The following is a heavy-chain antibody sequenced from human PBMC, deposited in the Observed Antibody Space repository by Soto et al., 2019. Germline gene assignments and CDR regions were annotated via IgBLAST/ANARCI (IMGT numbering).Heavy chain of an antibody. D-gene: IGHD6-13*01. Sequence: EVQLLESGGGLVQPGGSLRLSCAASGFTFSNYAVTWVRQAPGKGLEGVSTISGSGGRTYYADSVTGRFTISRDNSKNTRYLQMNSLRAEDTAVYYCAKDQGSSWYEIDYWGQGTLVTVSS. CDR2: ISGSGGRT. CDR1: GFTFSNYA. J-gene: IGHJ4*02. CDR3: AKDQGSSWYEIDY. V-gene: IGHV3-23*01.